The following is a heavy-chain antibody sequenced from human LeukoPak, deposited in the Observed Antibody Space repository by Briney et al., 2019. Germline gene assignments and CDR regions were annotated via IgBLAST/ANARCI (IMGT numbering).Heavy chain of an antibody. CDR2: FDPEDGET. D-gene: IGHD6-13*01. Sequence: ASVKVSCKVSGYTLTELSMHWVRQAPGKGLEWMGGFDPEDGETIYAQKFQGRVTMTEDTSTDTAYMELSSLRSEDTAVYYSATEPIAAAGTGQGGNFDYWGQGTLVTVSS. CDR3: ATEPIAAAGTGQGGNFDY. CDR1: GYTLTELS. J-gene: IGHJ4*02. V-gene: IGHV1-24*01.